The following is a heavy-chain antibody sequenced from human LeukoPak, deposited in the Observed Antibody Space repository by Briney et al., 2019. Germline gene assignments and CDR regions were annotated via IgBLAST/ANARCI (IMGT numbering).Heavy chain of an antibody. Sequence: SETLSLTCTVSGGSISSSSYYWGWIRQPPGKGLEWIGTIYYSGSNYYNPSLKSRVTISVDTSKNQFSLKLTSVTAADTAVYYCARYFCSSNTCYYFDYWGQGALVTVSS. D-gene: IGHD2-2*01. V-gene: IGHV4-39*07. J-gene: IGHJ4*02. CDR2: IYYSGSN. CDR1: GGSISSSSYY. CDR3: ARYFCSSNTCYYFDY.